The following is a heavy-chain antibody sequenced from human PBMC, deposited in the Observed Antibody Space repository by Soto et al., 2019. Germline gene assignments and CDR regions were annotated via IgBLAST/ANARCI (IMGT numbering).Heavy chain of an antibody. D-gene: IGHD6-19*01. V-gene: IGHV4-59*01. CDR3: AGIGGCHGPFDC. J-gene: IGHJ4*02. CDR1: GVSISSYF. CDR2: TYHRGST. Sequence: SETLSLTCSVSGVSISSYFWSWIRQAPGRGLEWIGYTYHRGSTNYSPSLKSRVAISLDTSENQFSLKVNSVTAADAAVYYCAGIGGCHGPFDCWGRGTPVTVSS.